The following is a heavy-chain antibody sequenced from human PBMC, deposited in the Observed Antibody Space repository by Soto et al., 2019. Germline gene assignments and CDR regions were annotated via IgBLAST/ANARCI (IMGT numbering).Heavy chain of an antibody. CDR1: GYTFTGYY. CDR2: INPNSGGT. D-gene: IGHD2-2*02. CDR3: ARDWDIVVVPAAIRWRGWFDP. Sequence: GASVKVSCKASGYTFTGYYMHWVRQAPGQGLEWMGWINPNSGGTNYAQKFQGRVTMTRDTSISTAYMGLSRLRSDDTAVYYCARDWDIVVVPAAIRWRGWFDPWGQGTLVTVSS. V-gene: IGHV1-2*02. J-gene: IGHJ5*02.